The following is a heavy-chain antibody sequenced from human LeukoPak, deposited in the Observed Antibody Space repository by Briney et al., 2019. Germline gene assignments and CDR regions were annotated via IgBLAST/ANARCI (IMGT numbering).Heavy chain of an antibody. CDR2: IYPGDSDT. D-gene: IGHD6-19*01. Sequence: GESLKISCKGSGYSFTSYWIGWVRQMPGKGLEWMGLIYPGDSDTRYSPSFQGQVTISADKSISTAYLQWSSLKASDTAMYYCARHPAWYSSGWAPDYWGQGTLVTVSS. J-gene: IGHJ4*02. V-gene: IGHV5-51*01. CDR1: GYSFTSYW. CDR3: ARHPAWYSSGWAPDY.